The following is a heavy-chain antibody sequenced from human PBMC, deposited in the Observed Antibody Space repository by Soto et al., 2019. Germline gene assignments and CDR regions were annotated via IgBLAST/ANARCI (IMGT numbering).Heavy chain of an antibody. Sequence: SETLSLTCTVSGGSISXXXXXXXXIRXPPGXXXEWXXXIYYSGSTFYTPSLKSRVTISVDKSKNQFSLKLSSVTAADTAVYYCATLXXGSRPIDYWGQGTLVTVSS. CDR3: ATLXXGSRPIDY. V-gene: IGHV4-39*01. J-gene: IGHJ4*02. CDR1: GGSISXXXXX. CDR2: IYYSGST. D-gene: IGHD3-16*01.